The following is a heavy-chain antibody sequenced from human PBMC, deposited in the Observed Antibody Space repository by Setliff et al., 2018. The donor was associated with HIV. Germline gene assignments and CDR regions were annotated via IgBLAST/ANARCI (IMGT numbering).Heavy chain of an antibody. CDR1: GGTFSSYG. CDR2: IIPIFGTL. J-gene: IGHJ3*02. D-gene: IGHD5-18*01. CDR3: ARELDIAMGTDVFDI. Sequence: SVKVSCKASGGTFSSYGINWVRQAPGQGLEWMGGIIPIFGTLNYAQKFQGRITITADESTSTAYMELSSLRSEDTAVYYCARELDIAMGTDVFDIWGQGTMVTVS. V-gene: IGHV1-69*13.